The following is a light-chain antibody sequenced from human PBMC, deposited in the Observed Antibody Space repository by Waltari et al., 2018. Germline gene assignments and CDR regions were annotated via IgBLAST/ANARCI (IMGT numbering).Light chain of an antibody. CDR2: DAS. CDR1: QDITTY. CDR3: QQHDNLPLT. J-gene: IGKJ2*01. V-gene: IGKV1-33*01. Sequence: DIQMTQSPSSLSASVGDRVTITCQATQDITTYLSWYQQKPGKAPKLLSYDASVLETGVPSRFSGSGSGTHFTFTISSLQPEDFATYYCQQHDNLPLTFGQGTKLEIK.